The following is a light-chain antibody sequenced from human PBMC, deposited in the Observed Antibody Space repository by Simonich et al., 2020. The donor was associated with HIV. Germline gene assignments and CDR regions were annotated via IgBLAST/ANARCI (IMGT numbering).Light chain of an antibody. V-gene: IGKV1-39*01. CDR1: QSIRSW. J-gene: IGKJ2*01. CDR2: AAS. CDR3: HQSYSNPRT. Sequence: DIQMTQSPSTLSASVGDRVTITCRASQSIRSWLAWYQQKPGKAPKLLSYAASSLQSGVPSRFSGSGSGTDFTLTINSLQPEDFATYYCHQSYSNPRTFGQGTKLEIK.